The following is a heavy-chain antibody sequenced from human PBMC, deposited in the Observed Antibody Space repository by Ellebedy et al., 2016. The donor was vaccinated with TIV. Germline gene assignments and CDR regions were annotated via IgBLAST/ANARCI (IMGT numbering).Heavy chain of an antibody. D-gene: IGHD3-3*01. CDR3: ERVRFTYWAFDL. V-gene: IGHV3-7*03. CDR1: GFTFSSYW. J-gene: IGHJ2*01. Sequence: GESLKISCEVSGFTFSSYWMSWVRQAPGKGLEWVANIKQDGNEKQYVGSVGDRFIISRDNAKNSLSLRINNPRAEETAVYYCERVRFTYWAFDLWGRGTLVTVTS. CDR2: IKQDGNEK.